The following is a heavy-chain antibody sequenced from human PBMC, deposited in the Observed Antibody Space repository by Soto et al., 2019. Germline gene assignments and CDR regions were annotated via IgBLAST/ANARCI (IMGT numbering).Heavy chain of an antibody. CDR1: GLTLSSHV. Sequence: PEGSLRLSCSASGLTLSSHVMHWVRQAPGKGLEWVAVISYDGSNKFYADSVKGRFTISRDNSKNTLYLQMNSLRAEDTAVYYCARDISGGYSSDDWGQGT. CDR2: ISYDGSNK. V-gene: IGHV3-30-3*01. D-gene: IGHD5-12*01. CDR3: ARDISGGYSSDD. J-gene: IGHJ4*02.